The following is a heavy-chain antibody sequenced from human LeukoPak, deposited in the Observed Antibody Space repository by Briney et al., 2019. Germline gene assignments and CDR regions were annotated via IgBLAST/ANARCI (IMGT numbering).Heavy chain of an antibody. CDR3: ARHNNWNDGFDP. CDR2: MYYSGGT. Sequence: SETLSLTCTVSGGSISSSGYYWGWIRQPPGKGLEWIGSMYYSGGTYYNPSLKSRVTISVDTSKNQFSLKLSSVTAADTAVFYCARHNNWNDGFDPWGQGILVTVSS. V-gene: IGHV4-39*01. J-gene: IGHJ5*02. CDR1: GGSISSSGYY. D-gene: IGHD1-20*01.